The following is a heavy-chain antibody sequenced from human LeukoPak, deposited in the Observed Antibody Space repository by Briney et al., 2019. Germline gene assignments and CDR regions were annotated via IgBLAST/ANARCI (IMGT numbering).Heavy chain of an antibody. V-gene: IGHV1-18*01. J-gene: IGHJ4*02. CDR2: ISAYNGNT. CDR1: GYTFTSYG. D-gene: IGHD3-22*01. Sequence: ASVKVSCKASGYTFTSYGISWVRQALGQGLEWMGWISAYNGNTNYAQKLQGRVTMTTDTSTSTAYMELRSLRSDDTAVYYCARDQDYYYDNSGYSSFDYWGQGTLVTVSS. CDR3: ARDQDYYYDNSGYSSFDY.